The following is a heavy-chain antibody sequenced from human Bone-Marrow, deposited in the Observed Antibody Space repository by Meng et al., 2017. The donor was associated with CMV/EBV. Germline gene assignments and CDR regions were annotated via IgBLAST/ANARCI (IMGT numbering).Heavy chain of an antibody. D-gene: IGHD1-26*01. Sequence: SGYTFTSYYMNWVRQAPGQGLEWMEIINPSGGSTSYAQKFQGRVTMTRDTSTSTVYMELSSLRSEDTAVYYCARVPVGVVEGSYDYWGQGTLVTVSS. V-gene: IGHV1-46*01. CDR1: GYTFTSYY. J-gene: IGHJ4*02. CDR2: INPSGGST. CDR3: ARVPVGVVEGSYDY.